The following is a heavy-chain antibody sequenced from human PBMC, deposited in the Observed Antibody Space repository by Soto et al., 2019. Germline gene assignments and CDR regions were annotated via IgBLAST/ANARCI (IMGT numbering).Heavy chain of an antibody. D-gene: IGHD3-10*01. CDR1: GYTFTSYA. V-gene: IGHV1-3*05. CDR2: INAGNGNT. CDR3: ARSPGGPMTPGDY. Sequence: QVQLVQSGAEEKKPGASVKVSCKASGYTFTSYAMHWVRQAPGQRLEWMGWINAGNGNTKYSQKFQGRVTITRDTSGSKDYMELSSLRSEDTAVYYCARSPGGPMTPGDYWGQGTLVNVSS. J-gene: IGHJ4*02.